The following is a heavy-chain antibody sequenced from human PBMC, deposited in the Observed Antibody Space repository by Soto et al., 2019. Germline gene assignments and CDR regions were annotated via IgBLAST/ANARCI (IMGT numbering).Heavy chain of an antibody. D-gene: IGHD1-20*01. CDR2: IYSGGGT. CDR3: AREPPCIGLTGAGA. J-gene: IGHJ5*02. V-gene: IGHV3-53*01. Sequence: EVQLVESGGGLIQPGGSLRLSCAASGVTVSNNYMRWVRQAPGKGLEWVSLIYSGGGTHYADSVKGRFTISRDSSKNTLYLQMNSLRAEDTAVYYCAREPPCIGLTGAGAWVQGPLVTVSS. CDR1: GVTVSNNY.